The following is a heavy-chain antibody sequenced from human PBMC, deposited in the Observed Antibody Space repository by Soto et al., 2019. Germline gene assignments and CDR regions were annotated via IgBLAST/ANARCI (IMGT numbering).Heavy chain of an antibody. CDR3: ARDGSRGWSNFDY. CDR1: GFIFNNNA. Sequence: QVQLVESGGGVVPPGTSLRLSCAASGFIFNNNAMHWVRQAPGKGLEWVAVVLYDGSNKYYSDSVKGRFTISRDNPRNTLYLEMNSLRTEDTAIYYCARDGSRGWSNFDYWGQGTLVTVSS. V-gene: IGHV3-30*03. J-gene: IGHJ4*02. CDR2: VLYDGSNK. D-gene: IGHD6-19*01.